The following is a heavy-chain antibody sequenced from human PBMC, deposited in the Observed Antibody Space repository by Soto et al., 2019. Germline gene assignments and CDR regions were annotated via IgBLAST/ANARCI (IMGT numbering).Heavy chain of an antibody. D-gene: IGHD2-21*02. CDR2: IYWNDDK. CDR3: AHSRADIVVVTAIQGNWFDP. Sequence: SGPTLVNPTQTLTLTCTFSGFSLSTSGVGVGWIRQPPGKALEWLALIYWNDDKRYSPSLKSRLTITKDTSKNQVVLTMTNMDPVDTATYYCAHSRADIVVVTAIQGNWFDPWGQGTLVTVSS. J-gene: IGHJ5*02. CDR1: GFSLSTSGVG. V-gene: IGHV2-5*01.